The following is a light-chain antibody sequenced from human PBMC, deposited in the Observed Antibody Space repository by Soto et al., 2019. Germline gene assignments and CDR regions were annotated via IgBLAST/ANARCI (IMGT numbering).Light chain of an antibody. CDR2: EVS. CDR3: SSYPGSNIVV. V-gene: IGLV2-8*01. J-gene: IGLJ2*01. Sequence: QSALTQPPSASGSPGQSVTISCTGTSSDVGGYNYVSWYQQHPGKAPKLMIYEVSKRPSGVPDRFSGSKSGNTASLTVSGLQAEDEADYYCSSYPGSNIVVFCGGTKLTVL. CDR1: SSDVGGYNY.